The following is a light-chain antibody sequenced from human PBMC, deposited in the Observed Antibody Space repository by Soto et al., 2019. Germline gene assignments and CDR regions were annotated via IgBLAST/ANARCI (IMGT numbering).Light chain of an antibody. Sequence: VMTQSQSSLSVSLGERATINCKSSQSLLYNSNNKNYLAWYQQKPGQPPKVLIFWASTRESGVPDRFSGSGSGTDFTLTISSLQAEDVAVYYCQQYYGTSPLPFGGGAKVDIK. CDR3: QQYYGTSPLP. CDR1: QSLLYNSNNKNY. J-gene: IGKJ4*01. CDR2: WAS. V-gene: IGKV4-1*01.